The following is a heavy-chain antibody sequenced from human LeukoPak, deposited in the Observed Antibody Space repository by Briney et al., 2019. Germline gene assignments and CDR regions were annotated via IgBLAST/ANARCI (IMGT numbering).Heavy chain of an antibody. Sequence: GASVKVSCKASGYTFTRYGISWVRQAPGQGLEWMGWINTNTGNPTYAQGFTGRFVFSLDTSVSTSYLQISSLKAEDTAVYYCAREDTSGWYEGDALFDYWGQGTLVTVSS. CDR2: INTNTGNP. J-gene: IGHJ4*02. CDR3: AREDTSGWYEGDALFDY. CDR1: GYTFTRYG. V-gene: IGHV7-4-1*02. D-gene: IGHD6-19*01.